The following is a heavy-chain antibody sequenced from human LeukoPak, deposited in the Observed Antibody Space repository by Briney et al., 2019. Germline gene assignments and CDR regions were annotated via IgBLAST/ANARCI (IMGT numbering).Heavy chain of an antibody. CDR2: INLSGST. CDR3: ARGRMVTMIVVVTHYFDY. J-gene: IGHJ4*02. V-gene: IGHV4-34*01. CDR1: GGSFSGYY. D-gene: IGHD3-22*01. Sequence: PETLSLTCADYGGSFSGYYRSWIRQPPGKGLEWIWQINLSGSTNYNPSLKSRVTISVDTSKNQFSLKLSSVTAADTAVYYCARGRMVTMIVVVTHYFDYWGQGTLVTVSS.